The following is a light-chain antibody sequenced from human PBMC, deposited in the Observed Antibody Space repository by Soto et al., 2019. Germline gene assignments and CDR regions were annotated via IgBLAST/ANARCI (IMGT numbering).Light chain of an antibody. CDR3: QQYESYSPLT. V-gene: IGKV1-5*01. Sequence: DIQMTQSPSILSASVGDRVTITCRASQSIRSWLAWYQQKPGKAPKLLIYDAHSLESGVPSRFSGRRSGPEVTLTIAGLQPEDFEHYYCQQYESYSPLTLGGGTKVDIK. CDR1: QSIRSW. CDR2: DAH. J-gene: IGKJ4*01.